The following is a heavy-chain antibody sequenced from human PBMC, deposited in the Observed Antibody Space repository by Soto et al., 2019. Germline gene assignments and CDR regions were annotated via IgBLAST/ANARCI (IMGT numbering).Heavy chain of an antibody. CDR2: IYYSGRT. CDR1: VGSISSGTYY. Sequence: QVQLQESGPGLVKPSQTLSLTCTVSVGSISSGTYYWTWIRQRPGKGLEWIGFIYYSGRTYYNPCLKSRTSISLDTSENQFSLRLSSGTAADTAVYYCARDSDFCTGGSCYGNFYFWGQGTMVTVSS. J-gene: IGHJ4*02. V-gene: IGHV4-31*03. CDR3: ARDSDFCTGGSCYGNFYF. D-gene: IGHD2-15*01.